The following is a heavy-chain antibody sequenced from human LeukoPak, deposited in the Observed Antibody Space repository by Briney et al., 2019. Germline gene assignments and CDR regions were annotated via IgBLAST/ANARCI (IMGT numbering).Heavy chain of an antibody. J-gene: IGHJ4*02. CDR2: IWYDGSNK. CDR3: ARDRNYYDSSGYYPGGY. D-gene: IGHD3-22*01. Sequence: GGSLRLSCAASGFAFSSYGMHWVRQAPGKGLEWVAVIWYDGSNKYYADSVKGRFTISRDNSKNTLYLQMNSLRAEDMAVYYCARDRNYYDSSGYYPGGYWGQGTLVTVSS. CDR1: GFAFSSYG. V-gene: IGHV3-33*01.